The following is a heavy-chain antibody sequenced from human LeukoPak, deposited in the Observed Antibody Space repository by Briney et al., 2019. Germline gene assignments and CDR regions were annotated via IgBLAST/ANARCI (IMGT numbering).Heavy chain of an antibody. D-gene: IGHD1-26*01. Sequence: PGGSLRLSCAASGFTFSSYWMHWVRQAPGKGLVWVSRINSDGSSTSYADSVKGRFTISRDNAKNTLCLQMNSLRAENTAVYYCARGRVGATQDYWGQGTLVTVSS. CDR3: ARGRVGATQDY. CDR2: INSDGSST. J-gene: IGHJ4*02. CDR1: GFTFSSYW. V-gene: IGHV3-74*01.